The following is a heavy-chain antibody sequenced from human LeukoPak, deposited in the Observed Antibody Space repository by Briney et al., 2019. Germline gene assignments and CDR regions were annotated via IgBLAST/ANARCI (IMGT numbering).Heavy chain of an antibody. Sequence: SETLSLTCAVYGGSFSSYYWAWIQQPAGKGLEWIGRIYTSGSTNYNPSLTSRVTISVDTSKNQFSLNLSSVTAADTAVYYCARDRPGNYFDYWGQGTLVTVSS. D-gene: IGHD1-1*01. J-gene: IGHJ4*02. CDR1: GGSFSSYY. CDR2: IYTSGST. CDR3: ARDRPGNYFDY. V-gene: IGHV4-4*07.